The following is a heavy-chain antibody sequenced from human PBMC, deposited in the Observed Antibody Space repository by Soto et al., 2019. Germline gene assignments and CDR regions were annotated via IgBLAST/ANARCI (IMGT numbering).Heavy chain of an antibody. CDR2: IYYSGST. V-gene: IGHV4-31*03. J-gene: IGHJ3*02. D-gene: IGHD4-4*01. Sequence: QVQLQESGPGLVKPSQTLSLTCTVTGGSISSGGYYWSWIRQHPGQGLEWIGYIYYSGSTYYNPSLKSRVTISVDTSKNQCSLKLSSVTAAYTAVYYCARGNLAPAIDEVDIWGQGTMVTVSS. CDR3: ARGNLAPAIDEVDI. CDR1: GGSISSGGYY.